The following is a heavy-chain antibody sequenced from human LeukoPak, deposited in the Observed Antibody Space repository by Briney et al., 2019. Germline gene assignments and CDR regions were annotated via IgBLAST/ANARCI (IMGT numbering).Heavy chain of an antibody. CDR3: AKESRGGAIFDH. CDR2: IWSDGSKQ. V-gene: IGHV3-33*06. D-gene: IGHD3-10*01. Sequence: PGGSLRLSCAASGFTFTYAWMSWVRQTPGKGLEWVAVIWSDGSKQYYTDSVRGRFTISRDNVKNMLYLQMDSLRAEDTAVYYCAKESRGGAIFDHWAQGTLVTVSS. CDR1: GFTFTYAW. J-gene: IGHJ4*02.